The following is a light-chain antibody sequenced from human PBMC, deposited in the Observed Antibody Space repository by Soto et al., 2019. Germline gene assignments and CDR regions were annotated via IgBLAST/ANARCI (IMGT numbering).Light chain of an antibody. V-gene: IGKV3-15*01. CDR3: QQYEEWPPQLT. CDR1: QSVGVN. Sequence: EIVMTQSPATLSVSPGEGATLSCRAGQSVGVNLACYQQMPGQAPRLLIYGASTRATGVPARFSGSGSGTEFTLPISSLQSEDFAVYYCQQYEEWPPQLTFGGGTKVEI. J-gene: IGKJ4*01. CDR2: GAS.